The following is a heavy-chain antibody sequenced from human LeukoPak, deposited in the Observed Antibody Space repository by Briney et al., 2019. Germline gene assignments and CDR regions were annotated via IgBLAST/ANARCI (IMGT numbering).Heavy chain of an antibody. Sequence: SETPSLTCTVSGYSISSGYYWGWIRQPPGKGLEWIGSIYHSGSTYYNPSLKSRVTISVDTSKNQFSLKLSSVTAAGTAVYYCARVGPLRMIEWELRGTFDIWGQGTMVTVSP. CDR3: ARVGPLRMIEWELRGTFDI. D-gene: IGHD1-26*01. V-gene: IGHV4-38-2*02. CDR2: IYHSGST. J-gene: IGHJ3*02. CDR1: GYSISSGYY.